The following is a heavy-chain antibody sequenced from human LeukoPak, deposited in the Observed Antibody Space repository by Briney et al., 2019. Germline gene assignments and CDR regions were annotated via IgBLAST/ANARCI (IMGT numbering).Heavy chain of an antibody. Sequence: PGGSLRLSCAASGFTFSSYSMNWARQAPGKGLEWVSSISSSSSYIYYADSVKGRFTISRDNAKNSLYLQMNSLRAEDTAVYYCARDGHYDILTGDSKDFDYWGQGTLVTVSS. J-gene: IGHJ4*02. CDR1: GFTFSSYS. CDR2: ISSSSSYI. V-gene: IGHV3-21*01. CDR3: ARDGHYDILTGDSKDFDY. D-gene: IGHD3-9*01.